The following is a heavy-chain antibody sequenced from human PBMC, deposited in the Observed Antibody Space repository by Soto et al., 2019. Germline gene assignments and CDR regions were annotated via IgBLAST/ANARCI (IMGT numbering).Heavy chain of an antibody. V-gene: IGHV1-18*01. CDR1: GYTFTSYG. J-gene: IGHJ6*02. D-gene: IGHD6-6*01. Sequence: QVQLVQSGAEVKKPGASVKVSCKASGYTFTSYGISWVRQAPGQGLEWMGWISAYNGNTNYAQKLQGRVTMTTDTSTSTAYMELRSLRSDDTAVYYCARDPRMYISSSAYYYYGMDVWGQGTTVTVSS. CDR2: ISAYNGNT. CDR3: ARDPRMYISSSAYYYYGMDV.